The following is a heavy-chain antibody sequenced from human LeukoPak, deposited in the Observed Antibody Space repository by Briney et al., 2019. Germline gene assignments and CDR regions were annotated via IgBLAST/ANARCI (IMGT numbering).Heavy chain of an antibody. Sequence: ASVKVSCKASGYTFTGYYMHWVQQAPGQGLEWMGWINPNSGGTNYAQKFQGRVTMTRDTSISTAYMELSRLRSDDTAVYYCARDVSRIYYMDVWGKGTTVTVSS. V-gene: IGHV1-2*02. CDR2: INPNSGGT. CDR1: GYTFTGYY. CDR3: ARDVSRIYYMDV. J-gene: IGHJ6*03. D-gene: IGHD5/OR15-5a*01.